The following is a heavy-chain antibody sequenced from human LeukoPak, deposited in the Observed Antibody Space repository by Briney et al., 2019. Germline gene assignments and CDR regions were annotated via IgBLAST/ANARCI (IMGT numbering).Heavy chain of an antibody. CDR3: AKGSSSGSYYNHAFDV. V-gene: IGHV3-23*01. Sequence: GRSLRLSCAVSGFTFSSYAMSWVRQAPGKGLEWVSGIVGSGGNTYYADSVKGRFTISRDNSKNTVYLQMNSLRAEDTAVYYCAKGSSSGSYYNHAFDVWGQGTMVTVSS. J-gene: IGHJ3*01. CDR1: GFTFSSYA. CDR2: IVGSGGNT. D-gene: IGHD3-10*01.